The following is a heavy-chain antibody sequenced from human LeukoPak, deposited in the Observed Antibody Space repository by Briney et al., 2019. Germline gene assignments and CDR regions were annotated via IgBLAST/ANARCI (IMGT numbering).Heavy chain of an antibody. V-gene: IGHV4-34*01. CDR1: GGSFSGYY. CDR3: ARDGGYSYGL. D-gene: IGHD5-18*01. J-gene: IGHJ4*02. CDR2: INHSGST. Sequence: SETLSLTCAVYGGSFSGYYWSWIRQPPGKGLEWIGEINHSGSTNYNPSLKSRVTISVDTSKNQFSLKLSSVTAADTAVYYCARDGGYSYGLWGQGTLVTVSS.